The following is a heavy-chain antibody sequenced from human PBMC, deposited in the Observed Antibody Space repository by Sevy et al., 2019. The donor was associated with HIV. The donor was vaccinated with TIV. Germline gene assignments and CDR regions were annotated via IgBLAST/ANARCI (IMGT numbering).Heavy chain of an antibody. CDR2: IIPIFGTA. D-gene: IGHD4-4*01. CDR3: ARGPDYSNRGYMDV. J-gene: IGHJ6*03. CDR1: GGTFSSYA. Sequence: ASVKVSCKASGGTFSSYAISWVRQAPGQGLEWMGGIIPIFGTANYAQKFQGRVTITADKSTSTAYMELSSLRSEETAVYYCARGPDYSNRGYMDVWGKGTTVTVSS. V-gene: IGHV1-69*06.